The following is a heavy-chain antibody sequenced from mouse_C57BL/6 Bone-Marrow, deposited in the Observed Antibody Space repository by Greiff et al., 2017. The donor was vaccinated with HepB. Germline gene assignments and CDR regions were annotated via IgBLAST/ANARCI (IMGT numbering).Heavy chain of an antibody. CDR1: GFNIKDDY. CDR2: IDPENGDT. CDR3: TTDDYGFAY. V-gene: IGHV14-4*01. Sequence: VQLQQSGAELVRPGASVKLSCTASGFNIKDDYMHWVKQRPEQGLEWIGWIDPENGDTEYASKFQGKATITADTSSNTAYLQLSSLTSEDTAVYYCTTDDYGFAYWVQGTLVTVSA. D-gene: IGHD2-4*01. J-gene: IGHJ3*01.